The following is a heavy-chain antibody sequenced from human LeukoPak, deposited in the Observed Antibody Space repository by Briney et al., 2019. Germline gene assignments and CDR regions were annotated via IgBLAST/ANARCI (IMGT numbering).Heavy chain of an antibody. CDR3: AREKSYYDFWSGPTRVYYYFYMDV. CDR1: GGSISRGRYY. D-gene: IGHD3-3*01. V-gene: IGHV4-61*02. Sequence: SETLSLTCTFSGGSISRGRYYWSWIRHPAGKGLEGIRRIYTSGSTNYNASLKSRVTISGATSKNQCAVKLGSETAADTGVYYCAREKSYYDFWSGPTRVYYYFYMDVRGKGTTVTVSS. J-gene: IGHJ6*03. CDR2: IYTSGST.